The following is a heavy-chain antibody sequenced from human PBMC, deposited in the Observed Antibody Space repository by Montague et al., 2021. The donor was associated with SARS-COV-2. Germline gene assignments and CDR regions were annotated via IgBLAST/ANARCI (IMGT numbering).Heavy chain of an antibody. V-gene: IGHV3-48*02. CDR2: ISSSGDII. J-gene: IGHJ4*02. D-gene: IGHD6-19*01. CDR1: GFSFRSYS. Sequence: SLRLSCAASGFSFRSYSMNWVRQAPGKGLEWVSYISSSGDIIYQADSVKGRFTINRGNAKNSLYLQMNSLRDEDTAVYYCVREGLAGTWYYFDYWGQGTLVTVSS. CDR3: VREGLAGTWYYFDY.